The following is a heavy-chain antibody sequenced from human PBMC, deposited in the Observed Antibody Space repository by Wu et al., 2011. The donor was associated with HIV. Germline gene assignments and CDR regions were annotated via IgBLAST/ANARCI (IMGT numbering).Heavy chain of an antibody. D-gene: IGHD1-1*01. CDR3: ARAIGTTSPYYYHYMDV. Sequence: QVQLVQSGAEVKKPGSSVKVSCKASGGTFNSYGISWVRQAPGQGLEWMGGIIPIFGTTNYAQKFQGRVTITADKSTTTAYMELSSLRSEDTAVYYCARAIGTTSPYYYHYMDVWGKGTTVTVSS. CDR2: IIPIFGTT. CDR1: GGTFNSYG. V-gene: IGHV1-69*14. J-gene: IGHJ6*03.